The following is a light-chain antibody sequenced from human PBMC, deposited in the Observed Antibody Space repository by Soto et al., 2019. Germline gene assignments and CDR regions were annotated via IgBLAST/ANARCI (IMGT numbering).Light chain of an antibody. CDR1: QSVRSN. CDR2: GAS. V-gene: IGKV3-15*01. CDR3: QQYNKWPSIT. J-gene: IGKJ5*01. Sequence: EIVITQSPATLSTTPGERATLSCRASQSVRSNLAWYQQKPGQAPRLLIYGASTRATGIPARFSGSGSGTDFTLTISSLQSEDFAVYYCQQYNKWPSITFGQGTRLEIK.